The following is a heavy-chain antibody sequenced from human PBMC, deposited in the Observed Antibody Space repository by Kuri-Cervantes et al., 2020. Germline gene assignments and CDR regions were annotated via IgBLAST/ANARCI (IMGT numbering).Heavy chain of an antibody. CDR3: ANSWGSGSYTGS. CDR2: INSDGSST. CDR1: GFTLSRNW. J-gene: IGHJ5*02. D-gene: IGHD3-10*01. V-gene: IGHV3-74*01. Sequence: GGSLRLSCLASGFTLSRNWMHWVRQAPGKGLVWVSRINSDGSSTSYADSVKGRFTISGDNAKNSLYLQMHSLTAEDTAVYYCANSWGSGSYTGSWGQGTLVTVSS.